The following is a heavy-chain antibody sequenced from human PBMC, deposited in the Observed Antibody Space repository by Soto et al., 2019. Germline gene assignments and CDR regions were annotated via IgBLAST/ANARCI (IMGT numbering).Heavy chain of an antibody. Sequence: GSLRLSCAASGFTFSTYTMSWVRRAPGKGLEWVSAISGSGASPSYADSVQGRFTISRDDPKRTLYLQMNNLRAEDTAVYYCAKARCSTTNCYVPDYWGQGTLVTVSS. CDR3: AKARCSTTNCYVPDY. V-gene: IGHV3-23*01. J-gene: IGHJ4*02. CDR1: GFTFSTYT. CDR2: ISGSGASP. D-gene: IGHD2-2*01.